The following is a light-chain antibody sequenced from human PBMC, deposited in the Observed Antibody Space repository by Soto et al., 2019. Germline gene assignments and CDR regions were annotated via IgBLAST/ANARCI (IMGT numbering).Light chain of an antibody. CDR2: GNS. J-gene: IGLJ2*01. CDR1: SSNIGAGYD. V-gene: IGLV1-40*01. CDR3: QSYDSSLCGVV. Sequence: QSVLTQPPSVSGAPGQRVTISCTGSSSNIGAGYDGHWYQQLPGTAPKLLIYGNSNRPSGVPDRFSGSKSGTSASLAITGLRAEDEADYYCQSYDSSLCGVVFGGGTKCTVI.